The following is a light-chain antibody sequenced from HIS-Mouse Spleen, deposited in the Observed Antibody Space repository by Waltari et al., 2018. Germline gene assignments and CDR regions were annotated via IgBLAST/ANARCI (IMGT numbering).Light chain of an antibody. V-gene: IGLV2-23*01. CDR1: RIDVVRFTL. Sequence: QPALPHPPSVPGSPGHSTPISSPGPRIDVVRFTLSSWYQQHPGKAPKLMIYEGSKRPSGVSNRFSGSKSGNTASLTISGLQAEDEADYYCCSYAGSSTWVFGGGTKLTVL. CDR3: CSYAGSSTWV. J-gene: IGLJ3*02. CDR2: EGS.